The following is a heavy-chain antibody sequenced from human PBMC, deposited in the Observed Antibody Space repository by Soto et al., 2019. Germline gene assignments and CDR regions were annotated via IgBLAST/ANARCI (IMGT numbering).Heavy chain of an antibody. Sequence: QVQLVESGGGVVQPGTSLRLSCAASGFTFSSYGIHWVRQAPGKGLEWVALISQNESDKPSPDSVKGRFTISRDSYTNTLYLQMNSLRPEDTAVYYCARDVYYDSSGYRLSGIDYWGQGTLVIVSS. D-gene: IGHD3-22*01. CDR3: ARDVYYDSSGYRLSGIDY. J-gene: IGHJ4*02. CDR1: GFTFSSYG. V-gene: IGHV3-30*03. CDR2: ISQNESDK.